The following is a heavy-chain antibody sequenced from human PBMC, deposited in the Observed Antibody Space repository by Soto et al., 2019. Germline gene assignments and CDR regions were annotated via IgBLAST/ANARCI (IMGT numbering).Heavy chain of an antibody. CDR2: ISAYNGNT. J-gene: IGHJ5*02. CDR3: ARVVHYDFWSGYLSPNWFDP. Sequence: GASVKVSCKASGYTFTSYGISWVRQAPGQGLEWMGWISAYNGNTNYAQKLQGRVTMTTDTSTSTAYMELRSLRSDDTAVYYCARVVHYDFWSGYLSPNWFDPWGQATLVTVSS. V-gene: IGHV1-18*01. D-gene: IGHD3-3*01. CDR1: GYTFTSYG.